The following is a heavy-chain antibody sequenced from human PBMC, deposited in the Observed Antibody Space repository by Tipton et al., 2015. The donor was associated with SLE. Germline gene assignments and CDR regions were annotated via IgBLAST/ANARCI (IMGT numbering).Heavy chain of an antibody. CDR3: ARGQGGYCTSSSCYYYYGMDV. J-gene: IGHJ6*02. Sequence: TLSLTCTVSGGPLTSSHSFWGWIRQPPGKGLEWIGNIFYSGTTYYNPSLRRRVTISVDTSNNQFSLRLSAVTAADTAVYFCARGQGGYCTSSSCYYYYGMDVWGQGTTVTVSS. CDR2: IFYSGTT. D-gene: IGHD2-2*01. V-gene: IGHV4-39*07. CDR1: GGPLTSSHSF.